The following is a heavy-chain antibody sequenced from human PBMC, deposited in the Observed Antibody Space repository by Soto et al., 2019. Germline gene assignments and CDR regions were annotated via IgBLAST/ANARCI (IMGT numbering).Heavy chain of an antibody. Sequence: EVQLVESGGGLVQPGRYLRLSCAASGFTFDDYAMHWVRQAPGKGLEWVSGISWNSGSIGYVDSVKGRFTISRDNAKNSLYLQMNSLRAEDTALYYCVKDRRSSSAGGLDVWGQGTTVTVSS. J-gene: IGHJ6*02. CDR1: GFTFDDYA. CDR2: ISWNSGSI. D-gene: IGHD6-6*01. V-gene: IGHV3-9*01. CDR3: VKDRRSSSAGGLDV.